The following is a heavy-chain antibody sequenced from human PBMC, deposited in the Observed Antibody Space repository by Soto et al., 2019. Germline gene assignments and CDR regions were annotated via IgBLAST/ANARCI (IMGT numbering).Heavy chain of an antibody. CDR3: ARQKQLVCFDY. V-gene: IGHV4-59*08. CDR2: IYYSGST. D-gene: IGHD6-13*01. Sequence: SETLSLTCTVSGGSISSYYWSWIRQPPGKGLEWIGYIYYSGSTNYNPSLKSRVTISVDTSKNQFSLKLSSVTAADTAVYYCARQKQLVCFDYWGQGTLVTVSS. CDR1: GGSISSYY. J-gene: IGHJ4*02.